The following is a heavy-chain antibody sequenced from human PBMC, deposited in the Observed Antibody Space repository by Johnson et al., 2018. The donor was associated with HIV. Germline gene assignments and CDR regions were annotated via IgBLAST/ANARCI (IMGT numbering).Heavy chain of an antibody. Sequence: QVQLVESGGGVVQPGRSLRLSCAASGFTFSSYAMHWVRQAPGTGLQWVAVISYDGSNKYYADSVKGRFTISRDNSKNSLYLQLSSLRDEDTAVYYCAKTMAQGEYAFDVWGQGTLVTVSS. CDR3: AKTMAQGEYAFDV. CDR1: GFTFSSYA. J-gene: IGHJ3*01. V-gene: IGHV3-30*04. D-gene: IGHD3-10*01. CDR2: ISYDGSNK.